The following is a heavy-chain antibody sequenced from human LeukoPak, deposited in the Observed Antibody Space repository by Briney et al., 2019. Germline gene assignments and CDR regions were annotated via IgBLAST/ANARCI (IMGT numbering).Heavy chain of an antibody. CDR2: IYYSGFT. D-gene: IGHD6-6*01. V-gene: IGHV4-59*01. CDR1: GGSINNYY. CDR3: ARYGSSSLRAGYYYYMDV. J-gene: IGHJ6*03. Sequence: SETLSLTCTVSGGSINNYYWSWIRQPPGKGMEDIGHIYYSGFTNYNPSLKSRVTMSVDTSKNQFSLKLSSVTAADTAVYYCARYGSSSLRAGYYYYMDVWGKGTTVTVSS.